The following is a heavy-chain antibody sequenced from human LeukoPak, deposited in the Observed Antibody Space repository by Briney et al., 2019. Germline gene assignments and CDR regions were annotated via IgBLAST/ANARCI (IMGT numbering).Heavy chain of an antibody. CDR2: INPSGGST. CDR3: ARDRYYYDSSGYIRGISFDY. V-gene: IGHV1-46*01. Sequence: ASVKVSCKASGYTFTSYYMHWVRQAPGQGLEWMGIINPSGGSTSYAQKFQGRVTMTRDTSTSTVYMELSSLRSEDTAVYYCARDRYYYDSSGYIRGISFDYWGQETLVTVSS. CDR1: GYTFTSYY. D-gene: IGHD3-22*01. J-gene: IGHJ4*02.